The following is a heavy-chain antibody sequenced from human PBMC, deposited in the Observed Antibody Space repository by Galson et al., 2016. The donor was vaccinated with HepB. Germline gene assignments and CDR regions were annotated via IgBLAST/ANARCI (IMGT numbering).Heavy chain of an antibody. V-gene: IGHV1-69*06. CDR1: GDALRNLA. CDR2: IVPIIGTG. Sequence: SVKVSCKASGDALRNLAINWVRQAPGQGLEWMGGIVPIIGTGNYAQKFQDRLTIVADKSKNTNYMELRSLRSEDTAVYYCAREAGGAYFDYWCQGTLVCVSS. D-gene: IGHD4-23*01. J-gene: IGHJ4*02. CDR3: AREAGGAYFDY.